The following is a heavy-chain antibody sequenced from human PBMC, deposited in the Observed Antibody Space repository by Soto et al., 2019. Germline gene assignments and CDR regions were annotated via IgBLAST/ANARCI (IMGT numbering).Heavy chain of an antibody. J-gene: IGHJ4*02. V-gene: IGHV4-31*03. Sequence: QVQLQESGPGLVKPSQTLSLTCTVSGGSISSGGTGSYWTWIRQLPGKGLEWIGYIYYTGNTYYNPSLKSRPTISIDTSENQFCLELTSVTAADTAVYFCASGHDAYKVRYWGQGTLVTVSS. CDR1: GGSISSGGTGSY. CDR3: ASGHDAYKVRY. D-gene: IGHD1-1*01. CDR2: IYYTGNT.